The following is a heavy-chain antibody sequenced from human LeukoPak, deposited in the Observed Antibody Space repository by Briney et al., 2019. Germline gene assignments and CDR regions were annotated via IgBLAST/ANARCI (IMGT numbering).Heavy chain of an antibody. V-gene: IGHV4-30-4*01. J-gene: IGHJ4*02. D-gene: IGHD1-20*01. Sequence: PSETLSLTCTVSGGSISSGDYYWSWIRQPPGKGLEWIGYIYYSGSAYYNPSLKSRVTISVDTSKNQFPLKLSSVTAADTAVYYCARGITGTTWNDYWGQGTLVTVSS. CDR3: ARGITGTTWNDY. CDR1: GGSISSGDYY. CDR2: IYYSGSA.